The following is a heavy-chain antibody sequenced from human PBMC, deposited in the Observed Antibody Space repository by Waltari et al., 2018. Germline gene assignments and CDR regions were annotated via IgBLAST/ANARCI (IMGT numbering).Heavy chain of an antibody. CDR2: INHSGST. CDR3: ARARNYYYYYYGMDV. D-gene: IGHD1-7*01. J-gene: IGHJ6*02. CDR1: GGSFRGSY. V-gene: IGHV4-34*01. Sequence: QVQLQQWGAGLLKPSATLSLTCAVYGGSFRGSYWSWIRQPPGKGLEWIGEINHSGSTNYNPSLKSRVTISVDTSKNQFSLKLSSVTAADTAVYYCARARNYYYYYYGMDVWGQGTTVTVSS.